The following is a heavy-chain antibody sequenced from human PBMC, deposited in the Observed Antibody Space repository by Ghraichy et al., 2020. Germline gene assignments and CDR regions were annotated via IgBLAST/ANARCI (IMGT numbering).Heavy chain of an antibody. CDR3: ARLYVLGYCSSTSCPFSWFDP. J-gene: IGHJ5*02. CDR2: IKQDGSEK. Sequence: GGSLRLSCAASGFTFSSYWMSWVRQAPGKGLEWVANIKQDGSEKYYVDSVKGRFTISRDNAKNSLYLQMNSLRAEDTAVYYCARLYVLGYCSSTSCPFSWFDPWGQGTLVTVSS. CDR1: GFTFSSYW. D-gene: IGHD2-2*01. V-gene: IGHV3-7*01.